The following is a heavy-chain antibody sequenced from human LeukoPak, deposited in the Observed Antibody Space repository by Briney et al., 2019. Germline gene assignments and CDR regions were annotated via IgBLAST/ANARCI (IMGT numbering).Heavy chain of an antibody. D-gene: IGHD5-18*01. CDR2: IYYSGST. J-gene: IGHJ6*03. Sequence: SETLSLTCTVSGGSISSYYWSWIRQPPGKGLEWIGYIYYSGSTNYNPSLKSRVTISVDTSKNQFSLKLGSVTAADTAVYYCARDLGGYSDGSYYYYMDVWGKGTTVTVSS. CDR3: ARDLGGYSDGSYYYYMDV. V-gene: IGHV4-59*12. CDR1: GGSISSYY.